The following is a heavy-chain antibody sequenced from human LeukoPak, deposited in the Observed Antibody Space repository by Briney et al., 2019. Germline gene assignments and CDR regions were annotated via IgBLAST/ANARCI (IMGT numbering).Heavy chain of an antibody. V-gene: IGHV3-21*04. D-gene: IGHD5-12*01. Sequence: GGSLRLSCAASGFTFSSFNMNWVRQAPGKGLEWVSSISTSSSYIYYADSVKGRFTISRDNSKNTLYLQMNSLRAEDTAVYYCARALRGYSGYDLGYWGQGTLVIVSS. CDR1: GFTFSSFN. CDR2: ISTSSSYI. CDR3: ARALRGYSGYDLGY. J-gene: IGHJ4*02.